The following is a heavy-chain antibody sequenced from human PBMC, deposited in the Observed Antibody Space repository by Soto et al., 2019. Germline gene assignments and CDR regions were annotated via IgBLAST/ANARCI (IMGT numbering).Heavy chain of an antibody. CDR1: GFTFRTYT. V-gene: IGHV3-21*01. D-gene: IGHD3-10*01. J-gene: IGHJ6*02. CDR3: ARDRGYDAHDYYYNAMDV. CDR2: IRGFSPYT. Sequence: GGSLRLSCISSGFTFRTYTMNWVRQAPGNGLEWVSGIRGFSPYTFYAELVRGRFTISRDNAKNSLFLQMDSLRAEDTAVYYCARDRGYDAHDYYYNAMDVWGQGTTVTVSS.